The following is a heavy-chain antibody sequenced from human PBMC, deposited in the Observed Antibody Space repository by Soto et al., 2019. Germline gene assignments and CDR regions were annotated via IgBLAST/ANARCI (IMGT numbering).Heavy chain of an antibody. CDR3: ARERIAALPNWFDP. Sequence: GASVKVSCKASGGTFSSYAISWVRQAPGQGLEWMGGIIPIFGTANYAQKFQGRVTITADESTSTAYMELSSLRSEDTAVYYCARERIAALPNWFDPWGQGTLVTVSS. CDR1: GGTFSSYA. D-gene: IGHD6-6*01. J-gene: IGHJ5*02. CDR2: IIPIFGTA. V-gene: IGHV1-69*13.